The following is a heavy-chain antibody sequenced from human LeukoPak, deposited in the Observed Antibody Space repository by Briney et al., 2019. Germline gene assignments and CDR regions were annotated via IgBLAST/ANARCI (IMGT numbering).Heavy chain of an antibody. CDR1: GXTFSDYY. CDR3: ARGQYCTNGVCYDAFDI. V-gene: IGHV3-11*06. D-gene: IGHD2-8*01. Sequence: GGSLRLSWAASGXTFSDYYMSWIRQAPGKGLESVSYFSSASGYTSYADSVKGRFTISRDNAKNSLYLQMNSLRADDTAVYYCARGQYCTNGVCYDAFDIWGQGTTVTVSS. J-gene: IGHJ3*02. CDR2: FSSASGYT.